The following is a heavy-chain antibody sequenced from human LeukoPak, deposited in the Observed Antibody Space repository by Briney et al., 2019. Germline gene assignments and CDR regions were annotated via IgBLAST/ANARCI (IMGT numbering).Heavy chain of an antibody. CDR1: GGSISSGGYS. CDR3: ARGSGSYYQYYFDY. Sequence: SQTLSLTCAVSGGSISSGGYSWSWIRQPPGKGLEWIGYIYHSGSTYYNPSLKSRVTISIDRSKNQFSLKLSSVTAADTAVYYRARGSGSYYQYYFDYWGQGTLVTVSS. CDR2: IYHSGST. V-gene: IGHV4-30-2*01. J-gene: IGHJ4*02. D-gene: IGHD1-26*01.